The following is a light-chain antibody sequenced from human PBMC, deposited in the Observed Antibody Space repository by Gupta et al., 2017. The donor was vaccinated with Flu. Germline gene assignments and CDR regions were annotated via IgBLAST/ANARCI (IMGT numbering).Light chain of an antibody. CDR2: SNN. CDR1: SSNLGGNA. V-gene: IGLV1-44*01. J-gene: IGLJ2*01. Sequence: QSVLTQPPSTSGTPGQRVTISCSGSSSNLGGNAVNWYQQFPGTAPKLLIYSNNQRPSGVPDRFSGSKSGTSASLAISGLQYEDEADYYCGTWDDTVNGVVFGGGTKVTVL. CDR3: GTWDDTVNGVV.